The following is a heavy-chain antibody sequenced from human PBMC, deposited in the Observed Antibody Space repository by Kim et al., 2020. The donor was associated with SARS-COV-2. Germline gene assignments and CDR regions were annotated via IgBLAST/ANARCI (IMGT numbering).Heavy chain of an antibody. CDR2: IYYSGST. D-gene: IGHD6-19*01. CDR3: ARGIAVPYFQH. V-gene: IGHV4-31*03. Sequence: SETLSLTCTVSGGSISSGGYYWSWIRQHPGKGLEWIGYIYYSGSTYYNPSLKSRVTISVDTSKNQFSLKLSSVTAADTAVYYCARGIAVPYFQHWGQGTLVTVSS. J-gene: IGHJ1*01. CDR1: GGSISSGGYY.